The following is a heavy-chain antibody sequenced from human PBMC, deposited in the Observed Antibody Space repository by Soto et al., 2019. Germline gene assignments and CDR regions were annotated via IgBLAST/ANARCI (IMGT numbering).Heavy chain of an antibody. CDR2: ISGGGGGT. J-gene: IGHJ6*02. Sequence: GGSLRLSCAASGFTFSVYAMSWVRQAPGKGLEWVSTISGGGGGTYYADSVKGRLTISRDNSKNTLYLQMNSLRAEDTAVYYCAKSRITMIVVVNGMDVWGQGTTVTVSS. V-gene: IGHV3-23*01. D-gene: IGHD3-22*01. CDR1: GFTFSVYA. CDR3: AKSRITMIVVVNGMDV.